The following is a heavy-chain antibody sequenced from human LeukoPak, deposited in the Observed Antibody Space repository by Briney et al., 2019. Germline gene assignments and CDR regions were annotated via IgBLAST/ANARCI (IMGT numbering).Heavy chain of an antibody. J-gene: IGHJ3*02. Sequence: ASVTVSCKASGYTFTSYGISWVRQAPGQGLEWMGWISAYNGNTNYAQKLQGRVTMTTDTSTSTAYMELRSLRSDDTAVYYCARDKSPHYYDSSGYYSDAFDIWGQGTMVTVSS. CDR3: ARDKSPHYYDSSGYYSDAFDI. CDR2: ISAYNGNT. D-gene: IGHD3-22*01. V-gene: IGHV1-18*01. CDR1: GYTFTSYG.